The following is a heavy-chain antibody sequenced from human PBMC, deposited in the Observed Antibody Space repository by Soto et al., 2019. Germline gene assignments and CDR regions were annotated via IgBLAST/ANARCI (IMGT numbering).Heavy chain of an antibody. CDR1: GCTFTSYD. V-gene: IGHV1-8*01. CDR2: MNPNSGNT. D-gene: IGHD2-21*01. Sequence: ASVKVSCKASGCTFTSYDINWVRQATGQGLEWMGWMNPNSGNTGYAQKFQGRVTMTRNTSISTAYMELSSLRSEDTAVYYCARVSCLWRGYYYYGMDVWGQGTTVTVSS. J-gene: IGHJ6*02. CDR3: ARVSCLWRGYYYYGMDV.